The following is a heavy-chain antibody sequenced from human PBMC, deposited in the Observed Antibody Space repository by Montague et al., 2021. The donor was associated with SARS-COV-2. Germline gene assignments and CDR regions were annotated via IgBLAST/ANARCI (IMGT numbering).Heavy chain of an antibody. Sequence: SETLSLTCTVSGGSISSSSYYWGWIRQPPGKGLEWIGSIYYSGSTXYNPSLKSRVTISVDTSTNQFSLKLSSVTAADTAVYYCARVISRQNNIVVVGLYYYDYWGQGTLVTVSS. J-gene: IGHJ4*02. CDR3: ARVISRQNNIVVVGLYYYDY. CDR1: GGSISSSSYY. CDR2: IYYSGST. V-gene: IGHV4-39*07. D-gene: IGHD2-15*01.